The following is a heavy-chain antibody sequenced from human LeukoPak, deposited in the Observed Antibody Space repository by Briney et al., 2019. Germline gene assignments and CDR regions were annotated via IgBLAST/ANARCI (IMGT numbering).Heavy chain of an antibody. V-gene: IGHV4-39*01. J-gene: IGHJ5*02. D-gene: IGHD5-18*01. CDR2: IFYSGSP. CDR1: GGSISSGSYY. Sequence: PSETLSLTCTVSGGSISSGSYYWGWIRQPPGKGLEWIGSIFYSGSPYYNPSLKSRVTISVDTSKSQFSLKLNSVTAADTAVCYCAGLRGYSNSWGQGTLVTVSS. CDR3: AGLRGYSNS.